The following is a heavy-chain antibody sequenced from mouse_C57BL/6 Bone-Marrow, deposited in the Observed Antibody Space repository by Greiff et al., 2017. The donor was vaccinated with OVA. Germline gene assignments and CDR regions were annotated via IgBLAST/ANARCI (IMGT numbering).Heavy chain of an antibody. CDR1: GYTFTDYY. CDR2: INPYNGGT. J-gene: IGHJ2*01. Sequence: EVHLVESGPVLVKPGASVKMSCTASGYTFTDYYMHWVNQSHGKSLEWIGFINPYNGGTCYNQKFKGKATVTGDKSSNTAFLELNSLTSEDSAVYYRTRDYFDYWGQGTTLTVSS. V-gene: IGHV1-19*01. CDR3: TRDYFDY.